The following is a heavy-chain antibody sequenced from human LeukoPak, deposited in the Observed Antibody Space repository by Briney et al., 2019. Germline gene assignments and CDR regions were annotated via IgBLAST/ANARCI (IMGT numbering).Heavy chain of an antibody. CDR3: ARERLHYGMDV. CDR2: IYHSGST. Sequence: PSQTLSLTCAVSGGSISSGGYSWSWIRQPPGKGLEWIGYIYHSGSTYYNPSLKSRVTISVDRSKNQFSLKLSSVTAADTAVYYCARERLHYGMDVWGQGTTVTVSS. V-gene: IGHV4-30-2*01. J-gene: IGHJ6*02. CDR1: GGSISSGGYS.